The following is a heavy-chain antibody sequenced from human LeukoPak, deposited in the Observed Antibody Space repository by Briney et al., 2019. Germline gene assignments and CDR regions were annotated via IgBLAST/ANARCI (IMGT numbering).Heavy chain of an antibody. J-gene: IGHJ6*02. D-gene: IGHD6-13*01. Sequence: SETLSLTCTVSGGSISSYYWSWIRQPPGKGLEWIGYIYYSGSNNYNPSLKSRVTISVDTSKNQFSLKLSSVTAADTAVYYCARDWKYSSSWYYGMDVWGQGTTVTVSS. CDR3: ARDWKYSSSWYYGMDV. V-gene: IGHV4-59*01. CDR2: IYYSGSN. CDR1: GGSISSYY.